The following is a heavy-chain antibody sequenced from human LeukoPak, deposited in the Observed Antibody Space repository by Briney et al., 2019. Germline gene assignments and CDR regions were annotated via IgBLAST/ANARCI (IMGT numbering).Heavy chain of an antibody. CDR3: ATLPRASPFWSFDY. V-gene: IGHV4-34*01. J-gene: IGHJ4*02. D-gene: IGHD3-3*01. Sequence: SETLSLTCAVYGESFSGSYWSWIRQPPGKGLEWIGSIYYSGSTYYNPSLKSRVTISVDTSKNQFSLKLSSVTAADTAVYYCATLPRASPFWSFDYWGQGTLVTVSS. CDR1: GESFSGSY. CDR2: IYYSGST.